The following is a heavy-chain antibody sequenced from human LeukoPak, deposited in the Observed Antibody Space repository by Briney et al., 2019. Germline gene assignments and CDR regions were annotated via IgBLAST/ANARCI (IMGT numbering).Heavy chain of an antibody. CDR1: GFSISYNY. V-gene: IGHV3-53*01. CDR3: ASHYCSAGSCYFDG. J-gene: IGHJ4*02. CDR2: IYSAGDS. Sequence: GSLRLSCVVSGFSISYNYMSWVRQAPGKGLEWVSVIYSAGDSYYGDAVKGRFIISKDNSKNTVYLQMNRLRPEDTAVYYCASHYCSAGSCYFDGWGQGTLVTVSS. D-gene: IGHD2-8*02.